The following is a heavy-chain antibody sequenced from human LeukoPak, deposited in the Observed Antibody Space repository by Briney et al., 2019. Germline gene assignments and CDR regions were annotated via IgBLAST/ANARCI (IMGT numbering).Heavy chain of an antibody. CDR1: GGSISSYY. Sequence: PSETLSLTCTVSGGSISSYYWSWIRQPPGKGLEWIGEIKESEKTNYNPSLKSRVTISIDTSKNQFSLKLSSVTAADTAVYYCAREGLRNVHNPLGYWGQGTLVTVSS. V-gene: IGHV4-34*01. D-gene: IGHD5-24*01. CDR3: AREGLRNVHNPLGY. CDR2: IKESEKT. J-gene: IGHJ4*02.